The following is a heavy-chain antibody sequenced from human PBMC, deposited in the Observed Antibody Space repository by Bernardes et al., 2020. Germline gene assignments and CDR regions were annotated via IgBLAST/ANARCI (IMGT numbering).Heavy chain of an antibody. V-gene: IGHV1-46*03. J-gene: IGHJ6*02. CDR1: GYTFTSYY. CDR2: INPSGRST. Sequence: ASVKVSCKASGYTFTSYYMHWVRQAPGQGLSWMGIINPSGRSTSYAQKFQGRVTMTRDTSTSTVYMELSSLTSEDTAVYYCARTIQPTRYYYYYGMDVWGQESTVTVYS. CDR3: ARTIQPTRYYYYYGMDV. D-gene: IGHD1-1*01.